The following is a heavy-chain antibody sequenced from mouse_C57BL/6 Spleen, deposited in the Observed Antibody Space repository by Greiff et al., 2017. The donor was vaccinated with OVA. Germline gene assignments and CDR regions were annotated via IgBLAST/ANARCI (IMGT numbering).Heavy chain of an antibody. D-gene: IGHD2-1*01. Sequence: EVQLHQSGPELVKPGASVKISCKASGYSFTGYYMNWVKQSPEKSLEWIGEINPSTGGTTYNQKLKAKATLTVDRSSSTAYMQLKSLTSEDSAVYYCATPIYYGRAMDYWGQGTSVTVSS. J-gene: IGHJ4*01. CDR1: GYSFTGYY. CDR2: INPSTGGT. CDR3: ATPIYYGRAMDY. V-gene: IGHV1-42*01.